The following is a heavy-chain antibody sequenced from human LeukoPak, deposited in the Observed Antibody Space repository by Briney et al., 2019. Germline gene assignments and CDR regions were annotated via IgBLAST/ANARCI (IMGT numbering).Heavy chain of an antibody. CDR2: ISHTGST. Sequence: SETLSLTCTVSGYSINSGSQWGWIRQPPGKGLEWIGSISHTGSTYYNPSLKSRVIISIDASENHFSLRLSSVTAADTAVYYCARSRQASGLFSSWGQGTLVVVSS. D-gene: IGHD3-10*01. CDR1: GYSINSGSQ. CDR3: ARSRQASGLFSS. V-gene: IGHV4-38-2*02. J-gene: IGHJ5*02.